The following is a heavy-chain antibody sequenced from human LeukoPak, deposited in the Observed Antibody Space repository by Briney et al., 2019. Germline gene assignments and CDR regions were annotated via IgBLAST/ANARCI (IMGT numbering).Heavy chain of an antibody. CDR1: GFTFSSYS. Sequence: GGSLRLSCAASGFTFSSYSMNWVRQAPGKGLEWVAFIRYDGSNKYYADSVKGRFTISRDNSKNTLYLQMNSLRAEDTALYYCAKGRTYYYYDSSSYSVFDYWGQGTLVTVSS. D-gene: IGHD3-22*01. J-gene: IGHJ4*02. CDR3: AKGRTYYYYDSSSYSVFDY. V-gene: IGHV3-30*02. CDR2: IRYDGSNK.